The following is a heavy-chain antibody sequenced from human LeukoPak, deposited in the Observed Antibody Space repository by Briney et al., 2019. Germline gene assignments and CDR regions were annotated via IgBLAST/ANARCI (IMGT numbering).Heavy chain of an antibody. V-gene: IGHV3-33*01. Sequence: GGSLSLSCAASGFSFSSYGMRWIRQAPGKGLEWVAVIWYDGSTKYYADSVKGRFTISRDNSKNTLYLQMNSLRAEDTAVYYCARGPYRYYYYYMDVWGKGTTVTVSS. CDR3: ARGPYRYYYYYMDV. CDR2: IWYDGSTK. D-gene: IGHD3-16*02. J-gene: IGHJ6*03. CDR1: GFSFSSYG.